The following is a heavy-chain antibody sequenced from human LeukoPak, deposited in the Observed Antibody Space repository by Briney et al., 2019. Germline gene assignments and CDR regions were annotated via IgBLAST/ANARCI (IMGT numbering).Heavy chain of an antibody. V-gene: IGHV3-49*04. J-gene: IGHJ4*02. CDR3: TRGGVLLWFGELDY. Sequence: GGSLRLSCTASGFTFGDYAMSWVRQAPGKGLEWVGFIRSKAYGGTTEYAASVKGIFTISRDDSKSIAYLQMNSLKTEDTAVYDCTRGGVLLWFGELDYWGQGTLVTVSS. D-gene: IGHD3-10*01. CDR2: IRSKAYGGTT. CDR1: GFTFGDYA.